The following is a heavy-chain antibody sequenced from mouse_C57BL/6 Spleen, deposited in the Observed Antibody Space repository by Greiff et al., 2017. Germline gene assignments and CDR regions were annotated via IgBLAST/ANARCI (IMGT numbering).Heavy chain of an antibody. V-gene: IGHV14-4*01. Sequence: VQLKESGAELVRPGASVTLSCTASGFNIKDDYMHWVKQRPEQGLEWIGWIDPENGDTEYASTFQGKATITADTSSNTAYLQLSSLTSEDTAVYYCTKIYYDYDGAYWGQGTLVTVSA. CDR3: TKIYYDYDGAY. D-gene: IGHD2-4*01. CDR2: IDPENGDT. J-gene: IGHJ3*01. CDR1: GFNIKDDY.